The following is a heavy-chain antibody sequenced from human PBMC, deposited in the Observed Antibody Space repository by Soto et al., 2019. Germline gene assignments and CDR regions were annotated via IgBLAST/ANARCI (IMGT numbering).Heavy chain of an antibody. CDR1: GYTFSDYY. D-gene: IGHD3-3*01. Sequence: QVQLVESGGDLVKPGGSLRLSCAASGYTFSDYYMSWIRQAPGKGLEWISYIDTSGTKIYYADSVKGQFTITRDNAKNSLYLEMNSLRDEDTAVYYCASHYDMWSGYLSPVDYWGQGTLVTVSS. CDR2: IDTSGTKI. CDR3: ASHYDMWSGYLSPVDY. V-gene: IGHV3-11*01. J-gene: IGHJ4*02.